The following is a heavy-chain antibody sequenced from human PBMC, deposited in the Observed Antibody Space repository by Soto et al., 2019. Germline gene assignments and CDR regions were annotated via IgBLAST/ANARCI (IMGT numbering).Heavy chain of an antibody. Sequence: GGSLRLSCAASGFTFSNAWMNWVRQAPGKGLEWVGRIKSKTDGGTTDYAAPVKGRFTISRDDSKNTLYLQMNSLKTEDTAVYYCTTRLGWNDANWFDPWGQGTLVTVSS. D-gene: IGHD1-1*01. V-gene: IGHV3-15*07. J-gene: IGHJ5*02. CDR1: GFTFSNAW. CDR3: TTRLGWNDANWFDP. CDR2: IKSKTDGGTT.